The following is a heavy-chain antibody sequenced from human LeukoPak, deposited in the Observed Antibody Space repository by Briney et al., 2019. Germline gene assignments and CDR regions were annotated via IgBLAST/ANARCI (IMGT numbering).Heavy chain of an antibody. CDR2: IYSGGNT. CDR1: GFTVSSNY. D-gene: IGHD6-6*01. Sequence: SGGSLRLSCAASGFTVSSNYMTWVRQAPGKGLEWVSVIYSGGNTYYADSVKGRFTISRDNSKSTLYLQINSLRAEDTAVYYCAKAWWSTSSGGDSFGIWGQGTMVTVSS. V-gene: IGHV3-66*01. J-gene: IGHJ3*02. CDR3: AKAWWSTSSGGDSFGI.